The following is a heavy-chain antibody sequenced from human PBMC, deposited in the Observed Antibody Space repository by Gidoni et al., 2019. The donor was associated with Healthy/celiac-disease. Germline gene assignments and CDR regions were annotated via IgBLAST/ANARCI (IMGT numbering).Heavy chain of an antibody. Sequence: QVRLQESGPGLVKPSETLSLTCPVSGGSISNYYWSWIRQPPGKGLEWIAYIFYSGSTNYNPSLKSRVTISVDTSKNQFSLKLSSVTAADTAVYYCARLSSSGSLGYWGQGTLVTVSS. CDR1: GGSISNYY. J-gene: IGHJ4*02. CDR3: ARLSSSGSLGY. V-gene: IGHV4-59*08. CDR2: IFYSGST. D-gene: IGHD3-22*01.